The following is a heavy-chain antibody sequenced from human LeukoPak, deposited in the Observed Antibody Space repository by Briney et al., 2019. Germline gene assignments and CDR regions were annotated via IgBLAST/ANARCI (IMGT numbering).Heavy chain of an antibody. CDR2: ISGSGGTA. J-gene: IGHJ5*02. D-gene: IGHD2-2*01. V-gene: IGHV3-23*01. Sequence: GGSLRLSCAASGFTFSDSAMTWVRQAPGKGLEWVSSISGSGGTAYHADSVKGRFTISRDNSKKTLYLQMNNLRAEDTAFCYCAKDRGIVVVGRFDPWGQGTLVTVSS. CDR1: GFTFSDSA. CDR3: AKDRGIVVVGRFDP.